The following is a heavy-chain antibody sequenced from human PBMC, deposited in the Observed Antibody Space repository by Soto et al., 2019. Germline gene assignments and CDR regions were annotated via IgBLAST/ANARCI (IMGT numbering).Heavy chain of an antibody. D-gene: IGHD6-19*01. J-gene: IGHJ6*02. CDR2: ISSSSSYI. Sequence: PGGSLRLSCAASGFTFSSYIMNWGRQAPGKGLEWVSSISSSSSYIYYADSVKGRFTISRDNAKNSLYLQMNSLRAEDTAVYYCARDKQWLVRGYYYGMDVWGQGTTVTVSS. CDR3: ARDKQWLVRGYYYGMDV. V-gene: IGHV3-21*01. CDR1: GFTFSSYI.